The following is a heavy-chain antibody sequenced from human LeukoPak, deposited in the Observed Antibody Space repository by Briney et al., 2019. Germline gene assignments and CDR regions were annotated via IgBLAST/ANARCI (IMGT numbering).Heavy chain of an antibody. V-gene: IGHV1-3*01. CDR2: INAGNGHT. J-gene: IGHJ4*02. Sequence: ASVKVSCKASGYTFSGYAIHWVRQAPGQRFEWMGWINAGNGHTKYSQDFQGRVTITRDSSANIVYMDVSSLTSEDTAVYYCARGIWSATRVDYYLDNWGRGTLVTVSS. D-gene: IGHD5-24*01. CDR3: ARGIWSATRVDYYLDN. CDR1: GYTFSGYA.